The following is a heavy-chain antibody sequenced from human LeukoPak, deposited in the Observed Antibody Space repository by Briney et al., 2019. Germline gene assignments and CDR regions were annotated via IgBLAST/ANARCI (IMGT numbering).Heavy chain of an antibody. D-gene: IGHD3-3*01. J-gene: IGHJ4*02. CDR2: IYPGDSDT. CDR3: ARQNDFRLDY. V-gene: IGHV5-51*01. CDR1: GYTFSSYW. Sequence: GESLKISCKGSGYTFSSYWIGWVRQMPGKGLEWMGIIYPGDSDTRYSPSLQGQVTISVDTSIGTAYLQWSSLKASDTAVYYCARQNDFRLDYWGQGTLVTVSS.